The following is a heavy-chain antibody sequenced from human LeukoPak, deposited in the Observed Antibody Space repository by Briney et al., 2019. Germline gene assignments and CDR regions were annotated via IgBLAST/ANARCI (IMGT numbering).Heavy chain of an antibody. D-gene: IGHD1-26*01. Sequence: SGGSLRLSCAASGFTFYDYGMTWVRQAPGKGLEWVSTISGSGLSTYYADSVKGRFTISRDNSKNTLYLQMNSLRAEDTAVYYCARDSSGSYRRGVDYWGQGTLVTVSS. CDR3: ARDSSGSYRRGVDY. CDR1: GFTFYDYG. CDR2: ISGSGLST. V-gene: IGHV3-23*01. J-gene: IGHJ4*02.